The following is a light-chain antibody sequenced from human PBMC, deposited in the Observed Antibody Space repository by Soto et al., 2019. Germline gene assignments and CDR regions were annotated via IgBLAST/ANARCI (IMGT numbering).Light chain of an antibody. Sequence: QSALTQPPSASGSPGQSVTISCTGTSSDVGDCKSVSVSWYQQHPGKAPKLMIYEVSKRPSGVPDRFSGSKSGDTASLTVSGLQAEDEADYYCSSYAGSNNLVFGGGTKLTVL. J-gene: IGLJ2*01. V-gene: IGLV2-8*01. CDR3: SSYAGSNNLV. CDR1: SSDVGDCKS. CDR2: EVS.